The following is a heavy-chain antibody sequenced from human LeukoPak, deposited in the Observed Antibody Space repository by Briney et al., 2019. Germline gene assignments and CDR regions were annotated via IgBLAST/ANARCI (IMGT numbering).Heavy chain of an antibody. Sequence: GASVKVSCKTSGYTSSSYGISWVRQAPGQGLEWMGWINANSGGTNYAQNLQGRVAMTEDTSTDTAYMELSSLRSEDTAVYYCATLIYPGIAAAGSGYFDYWGQGTLVTVSS. CDR1: GYTSSSYG. D-gene: IGHD6-13*01. CDR3: ATLIYPGIAAAGSGYFDY. J-gene: IGHJ4*02. CDR2: INANSGGT. V-gene: IGHV1-18*01.